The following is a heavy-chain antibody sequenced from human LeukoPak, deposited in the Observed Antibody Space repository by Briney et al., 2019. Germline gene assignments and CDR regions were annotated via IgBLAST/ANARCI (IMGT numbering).Heavy chain of an antibody. J-gene: IGHJ5*02. CDR2: IYYSGST. Sequence: PSETLSLTCTVSGGSINSTTYYWGWIRQPPGKGLEWIGSIYYSGSTYSNPSLRGRVTISVDTSKNQFSLKLTSVTAADTAVYFCARLYDTSRFDPWGQGTLVSVSS. CDR3: ARLYDTSRFDP. CDR1: GGSINSTTYY. V-gene: IGHV4-39*01. D-gene: IGHD3-10*01.